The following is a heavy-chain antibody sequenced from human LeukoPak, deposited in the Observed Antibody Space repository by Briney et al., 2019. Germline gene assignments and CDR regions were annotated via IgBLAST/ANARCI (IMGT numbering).Heavy chain of an antibody. CDR1: GGSISSGGYS. J-gene: IGHJ5*02. CDR2: IYHSGST. Sequence: NSSETLSLTCAVSGGSISSGGYSWSWIRQQPGKGLEWIGYIYHSGSTYYNPSLKSRVTISVDTSKNQFSLKLSSVAAADTAVYYCAGSAPGIVIWFDPWGQGTLVTVSS. CDR3: AGSAPGIVIWFDP. D-gene: IGHD6-13*01. V-gene: IGHV4-30-2*01.